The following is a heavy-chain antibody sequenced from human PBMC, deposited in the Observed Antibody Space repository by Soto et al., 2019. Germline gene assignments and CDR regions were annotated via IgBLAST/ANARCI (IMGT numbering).Heavy chain of an antibody. CDR3: ATEGRGDCGGDCYLDY. V-gene: IGHV2-5*02. Sequence: SGTTMVNPTQSLTLTCGFSGFTLTTTGAAMGWLRHPPGKALEWLALIYWDDDKRYSPSLKSSLTITKDTAKNQVVLTMTNVHPDDTAVYYCATEGRGDCGGDCYLDYWGQGTLVTVSS. D-gene: IGHD2-21*02. J-gene: IGHJ4*02. CDR1: GFTLTTTGAA. CDR2: IYWDDDK.